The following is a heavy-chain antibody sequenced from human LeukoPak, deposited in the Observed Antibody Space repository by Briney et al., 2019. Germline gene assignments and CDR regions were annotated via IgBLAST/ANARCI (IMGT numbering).Heavy chain of an antibody. V-gene: IGHV4-61*02. Sequence: PSQALSLTCTVSGGSISSGSYYWSWIRQPAGKGLEWIGRIYTSGSTNYNPSLKSRVTISVDTSKNQFSLRLSSVTAADTAVYYCAREDYSSGWYFDYWGQGTLVTVSS. D-gene: IGHD6-19*01. J-gene: IGHJ4*02. CDR2: IYTSGST. CDR3: AREDYSSGWYFDY. CDR1: GGSISSGSYY.